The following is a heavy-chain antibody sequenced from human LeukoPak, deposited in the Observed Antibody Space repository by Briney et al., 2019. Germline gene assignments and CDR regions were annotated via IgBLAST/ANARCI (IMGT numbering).Heavy chain of an antibody. V-gene: IGHV4-4*07. Sequence: SETLSLTCTVSGGSLSSYYWSWLRQPAGKGLEWIGRIYTSGSTNHNPSLPSRVTISVDTSKHQFSLKLSSVTAADTAVYYCARDRRYCSSTSCFSGFDYWGQGSLVTVSS. CDR1: GGSLSSYY. J-gene: IGHJ4*02. CDR3: ARDRRYCSSTSCFSGFDY. D-gene: IGHD2-2*01. CDR2: IYTSGST.